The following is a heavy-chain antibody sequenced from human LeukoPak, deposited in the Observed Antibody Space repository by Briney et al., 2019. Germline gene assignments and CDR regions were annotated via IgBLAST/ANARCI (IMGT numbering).Heavy chain of an antibody. CDR1: GFPFSTYW. J-gene: IGHJ3*02. CDR2: IKQDGTEK. CDR3: ARDAATGVTFDI. V-gene: IGHV3-7*01. D-gene: IGHD4-23*01. Sequence: GGSLRLSCATSGFPFSTYWMSWVRQAPGKGLEWVANIKQDGTEKYYVESVKGRFTISRDNAKNSLYLQMNSLRAEDTAVYYCARDAATGVTFDIWGQGTMVTVSS.